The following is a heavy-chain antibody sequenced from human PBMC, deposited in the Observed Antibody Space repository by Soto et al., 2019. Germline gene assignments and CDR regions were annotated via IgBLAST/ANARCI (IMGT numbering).Heavy chain of an antibody. CDR1: GFTFSSYA. V-gene: IGHV3-30-3*01. J-gene: IGHJ4*02. D-gene: IGHD1-26*01. CDR3: ATNSGREGGYFDY. Sequence: QVQLVESGGGVVQPGRSLTLSCAASGFTFSSYAMHWVRQAPGKGLEWVAVISYDGSNKYYADSVKGRFTISRDNSKNALYMQMNSRRAEDTVVYYGATNSGREGGYFDYWGQGTLVTVCS. CDR2: ISYDGSNK.